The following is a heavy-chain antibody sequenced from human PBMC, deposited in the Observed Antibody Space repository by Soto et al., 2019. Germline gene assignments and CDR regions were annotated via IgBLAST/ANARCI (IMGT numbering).Heavy chain of an antibody. Sequence: GGSLRLSCAASGFTVSSNYMSWVRQAPGKGLEWVSVIYSGGSTYYADSVKGQFTISRDNSKNTLYLQMNSLRAEDTAVYYCARDSSGWYGGGFDYWGQGTLVTVSS. D-gene: IGHD6-19*01. CDR1: GFTVSSNY. CDR2: IYSGGST. J-gene: IGHJ4*02. V-gene: IGHV3-53*01. CDR3: ARDSSGWYGGGFDY.